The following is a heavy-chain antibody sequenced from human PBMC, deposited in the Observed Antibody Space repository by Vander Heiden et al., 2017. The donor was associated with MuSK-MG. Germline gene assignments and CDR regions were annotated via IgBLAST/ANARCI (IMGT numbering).Heavy chain of an antibody. V-gene: IGHV4-59*01. Sequence: QVQLQVLGPGLVKPSETLSLTCTVSGCFISNYYWLWIRQPPGKGLEWIGYIYYSGSTNYNPSLKSRVTISVDTSKNQFSLKLSSVTAADTAVYYCARGKVYYYGSGVYPWFDPWGQGTLVTVSS. J-gene: IGHJ5*02. CDR1: GCFISNYY. CDR3: ARGKVYYYGSGVYPWFDP. CDR2: IYYSGST. D-gene: IGHD3-10*01.